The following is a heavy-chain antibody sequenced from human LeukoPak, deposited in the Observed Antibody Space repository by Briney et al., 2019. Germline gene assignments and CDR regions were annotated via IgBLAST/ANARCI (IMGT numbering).Heavy chain of an antibody. CDR1: GFTFSDYY. J-gene: IGHJ4*02. Sequence: PGGSLRLSCAASGFTFSDYYMSWIRQAPGKGLEGVSYIAGGGSRISHADSLKGRFTISWDNAVDSLYLQMNSLRAEDTAVYYCATGNGNYGEVAYWGQGTLVAVSS. CDR2: IAGGGSRI. CDR3: ATGNGNYGEVAY. D-gene: IGHD4-17*01. V-gene: IGHV3-11*04.